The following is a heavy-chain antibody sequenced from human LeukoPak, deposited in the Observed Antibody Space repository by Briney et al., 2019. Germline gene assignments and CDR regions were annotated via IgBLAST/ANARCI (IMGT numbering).Heavy chain of an antibody. V-gene: IGHV3-7*01. CDR3: AREVYYGSGSPRLDY. Sequence: PGGSLRLSCAASGFTFSSYAMHWVRQAPGKGLEWVANIKQDGSEKYYVDSVKGRFTISRDNAKNSLYLQMNSLRAEDTAVYYCAREVYYGSGSPRLDYWGQGTLVTVSS. J-gene: IGHJ4*02. CDR2: IKQDGSEK. D-gene: IGHD3-10*01. CDR1: GFTFSSYA.